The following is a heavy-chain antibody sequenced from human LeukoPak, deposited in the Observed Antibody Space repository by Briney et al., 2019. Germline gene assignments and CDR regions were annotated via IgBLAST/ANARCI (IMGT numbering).Heavy chain of an antibody. CDR2: ISSSSSYI. J-gene: IGHJ5*02. CDR3: AIDSSIYANYRFDP. Sequence: GGPLRLSCAAPGFTFSSYSMNWVRQAPGKGLEWVSSISSSSSYIYYADSVKGRLTISRDNAKNSLYLQMNSLRAEDTAVYYCAIDSSIYANYRFDPWGQGTLVTVSS. CDR1: GFTFSSYS. D-gene: IGHD4/OR15-4a*01. V-gene: IGHV3-21*01.